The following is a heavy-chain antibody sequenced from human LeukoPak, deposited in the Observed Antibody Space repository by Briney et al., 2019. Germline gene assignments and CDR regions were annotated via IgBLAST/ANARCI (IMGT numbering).Heavy chain of an antibody. J-gene: IGHJ5*02. D-gene: IGHD3-22*01. CDR3: ARGYYDSSGYYYGENWFDP. Sequence: GGSLRLSCAASGFTFNTYSMNWVRQAPGKGLEWLSYISSSSGTIYYADSVKGRFTISRDNAKTSLYLQMNSLRAEDTAVYYCARGYYDSSGYYYGENWFDPWGQGTLVTVSS. CDR1: GFTFNTYS. V-gene: IGHV3-48*01. CDR2: ISSSSGTI.